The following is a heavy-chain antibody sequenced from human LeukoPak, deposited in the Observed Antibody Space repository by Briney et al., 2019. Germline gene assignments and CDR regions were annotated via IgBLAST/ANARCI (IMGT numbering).Heavy chain of an antibody. CDR1: GFTFSSYG. D-gene: IGHD3-10*01. CDR2: IWYDGSNK. J-gene: IGHJ6*03. CDR3: AKDRFGYYMDV. Sequence: GGSLRLSCAASGFTFSSYGMHWVRQAPGKGLEWVAVIWYDGSNKYYADSVKGRFTISRDNSKNTLYLQMNSLRAEDTAVYYCAKDRFGYYMDVWGKGTTVTVS. V-gene: IGHV3-33*06.